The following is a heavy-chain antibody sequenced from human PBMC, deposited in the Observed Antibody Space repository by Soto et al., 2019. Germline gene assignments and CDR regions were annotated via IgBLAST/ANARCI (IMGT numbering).Heavy chain of an antibody. CDR3: MNLYSYGSGSYYK. CDR1: GFTFSTYA. D-gene: IGHD3-10*01. V-gene: IGHV3-23*01. Sequence: EVQLLESGGGLVQPGGSLRLSCAASGFTFSTYAMSWVRQAPGKGLEWVSGMGGSGGSTYYADSVKGRFTISRDNSKNTLYLQMNSLRAEDTAVYYCMNLYSYGSGSYYKWGQGTLVTVSS. J-gene: IGHJ4*02. CDR2: MGGSGGST.